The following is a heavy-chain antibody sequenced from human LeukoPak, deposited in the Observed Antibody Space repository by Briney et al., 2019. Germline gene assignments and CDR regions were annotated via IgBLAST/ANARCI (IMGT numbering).Heavy chain of an antibody. D-gene: IGHD3-22*01. CDR2: LYWDDDK. CDR3: AHSMDYYDISTWGAFDI. J-gene: IGHJ3*02. V-gene: IGHV2-5*02. CDR1: WFSLNTGGVG. Sequence: KSGPTLVNLTQPLTLTCTFFWFSLNTGGVGVGWIRQSPGKALEWLALLYWDDDKRFSPSLRSRLTITKDTSKNQVVLTMTNIDPVDTGTYYCAHSMDYYDISTWGAFDIWGQGTMVTVSS.